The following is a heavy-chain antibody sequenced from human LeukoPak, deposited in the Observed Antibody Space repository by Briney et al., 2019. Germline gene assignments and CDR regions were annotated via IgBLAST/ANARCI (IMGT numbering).Heavy chain of an antibody. J-gene: IGHJ4*02. CDR2: ISYDGSNK. Sequence: PGGSLRLSCAASGFTFSSYAMHWVRQAPGKGLEWVAVISYDGSNKYYADSVKGRFTISRDNSKNTLYLQMNSLRAEDTAVYYCAKIRFSIAVAGCFDYWGQGTLVTVSS. CDR3: AKIRFSIAVAGCFDY. D-gene: IGHD6-19*01. V-gene: IGHV3-30-3*01. CDR1: GFTFSSYA.